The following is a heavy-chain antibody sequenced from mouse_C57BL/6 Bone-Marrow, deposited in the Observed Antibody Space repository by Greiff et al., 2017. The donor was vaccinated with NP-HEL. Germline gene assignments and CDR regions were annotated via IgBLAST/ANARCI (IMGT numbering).Heavy chain of an antibody. CDR2: IRNKANNHAT. V-gene: IGHV6-6*01. D-gene: IGHD1-1*01. CDR3: CYYGSSYGFAY. Sequence: EVMLVESGGGLVQPGGSMKLSCAASGFTFSDAWMDWVRQSPEKGLEWVAEIRNKANNHATYYAESVKGRFTISRDDSKSSVYLQMNSLRAEDTGIYYGCYYGSSYGFAYWGQGTLVTVSA. J-gene: IGHJ3*01. CDR1: GFTFSDAW.